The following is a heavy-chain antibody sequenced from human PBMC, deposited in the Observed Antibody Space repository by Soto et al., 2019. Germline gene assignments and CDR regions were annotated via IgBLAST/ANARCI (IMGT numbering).Heavy chain of an antibody. CDR2: ISYDGSNK. V-gene: IGHV3-30-3*01. D-gene: IGHD1-1*01. CDR3: ARDPPGTPNSYYYYGMDV. J-gene: IGHJ6*02. CDR1: GVTFCIYA. Sequence: PGGSLGLSCASSGVTFCIYAMHLVRQAPGKGLEWVAVISYDGSNKSYADSVKGRLTISRDNSENTLYLQMNSLRPEDTAVYYCARDPPGTPNSYYYYGMDVWGQGPTVTVSS.